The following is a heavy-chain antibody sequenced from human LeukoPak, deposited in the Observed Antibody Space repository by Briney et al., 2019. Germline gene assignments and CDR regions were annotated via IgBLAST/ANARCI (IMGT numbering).Heavy chain of an antibody. V-gene: IGHV3-43D*03. CDR3: AKASGSYLGYYYYYMDV. J-gene: IGHJ6*03. D-gene: IGHD1-26*01. Sequence: PGGSLRLSCAASGFTFDDYAMHWVRQAPGKGLEWVSLISWNGGSTYYADSAKGRFTISRDNSKNSLYMQMNSLRAEDTALYYCAKASGSYLGYYYYYMDVWGKGTTVTVSS. CDR2: ISWNGGST. CDR1: GFTFDDYA.